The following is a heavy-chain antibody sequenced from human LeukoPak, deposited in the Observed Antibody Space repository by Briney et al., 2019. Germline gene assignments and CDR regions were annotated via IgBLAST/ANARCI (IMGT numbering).Heavy chain of an antibody. CDR2: ISAYNGNT. V-gene: IGHV1-18*01. CDR3: ARDRGWGNYYDSSGYYLSGPSY. J-gene: IGHJ4*02. Sequence: ASVKVSCKASGYTFTSYGISWVRQAPGQGLEWMGWISAYNGNTNYAQKPQGRVTMTTDTSTSTAYMELRSLRSDDTAVYYCARDRGWGNYYDSSGYYLSGPSYWGQGTLVTVSS. CDR1: GYTFTSYG. D-gene: IGHD3-22*01.